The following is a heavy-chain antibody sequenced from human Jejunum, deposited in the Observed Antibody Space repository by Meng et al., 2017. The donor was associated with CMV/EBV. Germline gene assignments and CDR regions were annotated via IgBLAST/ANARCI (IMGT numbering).Heavy chain of an antibody. CDR3: ANLGGPTKSNFDY. V-gene: IGHV5-51*01. Sequence: GYTFSNFWIAWVRQKPGKGLEWMGIIYPGDSETSYSPAFQGPVTVSADKTINTAYLQWNSLKASDTAMYYCANLGGPTKSNFDYWGQGTLVTVSS. CDR2: IYPGDSET. J-gene: IGHJ4*02. CDR1: GYTFSNFW. D-gene: IGHD3-16*01.